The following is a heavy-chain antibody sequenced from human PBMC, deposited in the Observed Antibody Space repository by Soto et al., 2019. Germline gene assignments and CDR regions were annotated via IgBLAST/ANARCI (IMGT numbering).Heavy chain of an antibody. Sequence: GASVKVSCKASGYTFSGFYMHWVRQAPGQGLEWMGWINPNSGGTKSAEKFQGRATTTRDTSISTAYMELSRLTSDDTAVYYCASAAVTGTAGLDFWGQGTRVTVSS. CDR2: INPNSGGT. D-gene: IGHD6-19*01. J-gene: IGHJ4*02. CDR3: ASAAVTGTAGLDF. CDR1: GYTFSGFY. V-gene: IGHV1-2*02.